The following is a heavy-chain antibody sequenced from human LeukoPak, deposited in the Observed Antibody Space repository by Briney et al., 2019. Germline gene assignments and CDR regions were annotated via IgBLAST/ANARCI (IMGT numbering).Heavy chain of an antibody. V-gene: IGHV4-31*03. CDR3: ARDRVEGTSGFAFDI. J-gene: IGHJ3*02. Sequence: PSETLSLTCTVSGGSISSGGYYWSWIRQHPGKGLEWIGYIYYSGSTYYNPSLKSRVTISVDTSKNQFSLKLSSVTAADTAVYYCARDRVEGTSGFAFDIWGQGTMVTVSS. CDR1: GGSISSGGYY. D-gene: IGHD1-26*01. CDR2: IYYSGST.